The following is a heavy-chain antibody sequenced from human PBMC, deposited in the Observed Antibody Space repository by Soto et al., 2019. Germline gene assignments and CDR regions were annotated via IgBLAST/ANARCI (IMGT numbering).Heavy chain of an antibody. Sequence: QMQLVQSGAEVKKPGSSVKISCKASGGTFGNLGISWLRQAPGQGLKWMGGTIPIFDTPHYAEKFRDRVTITADATTTAYLELTSLTSADTATYYCARDREDGSGTKYNWFDSWGQGTLVTVSS. D-gene: IGHD3-10*01. V-gene: IGHV1-69*01. CDR2: TIPIFDTP. J-gene: IGHJ5*01. CDR1: GGTFGNLG. CDR3: ARDREDGSGTKYNWFDS.